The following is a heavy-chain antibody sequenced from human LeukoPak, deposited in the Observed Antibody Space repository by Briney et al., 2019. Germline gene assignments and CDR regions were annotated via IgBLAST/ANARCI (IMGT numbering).Heavy chain of an antibody. CDR3: ARDQRPSSNWPFDY. Sequence: GSLRLSCAASGFTFSSYSMNWVRQAPGKVLEWVSSISSSSSYIYYADSVKGRFTISRDNAKNSLYLQMNSLRAEDTAVYYCARDQRPSSNWPFDYWGQGTLVTVSS. CDR2: ISSSSSYI. V-gene: IGHV3-21*01. J-gene: IGHJ4*02. D-gene: IGHD6-13*01. CDR1: GFTFSSYS.